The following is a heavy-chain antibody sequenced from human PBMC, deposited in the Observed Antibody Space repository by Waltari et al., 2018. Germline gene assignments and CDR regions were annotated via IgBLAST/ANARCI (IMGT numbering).Heavy chain of an antibody. CDR3: ARHLYSIDYLELGY. Sequence: EVHLLESGGGLAQPGGALRLSCAASGFNFIDDARSWVRQAPGKGLEWVSGISDSGVITKYADSVKGRFTVSRDNSKNTVFLQLNSLRAEDTAIYYCARHLYSIDYLELGYWGQGTLVTVSS. V-gene: IGHV3-23*01. CDR1: GFNFIDDA. D-gene: IGHD3-22*01. J-gene: IGHJ4*02. CDR2: ISDSGVIT.